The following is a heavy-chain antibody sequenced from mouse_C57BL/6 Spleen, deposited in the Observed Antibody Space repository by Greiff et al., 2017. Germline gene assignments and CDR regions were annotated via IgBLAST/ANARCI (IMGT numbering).Heavy chain of an antibody. J-gene: IGHJ2*01. CDR1: GFTFSDYY. Sequence: EVKVEESGGGLVQPGGSLKLSCAASGFTFSDYYMYWVRQTPEKRLEWVAYISNGGGSTYYPDTVKGRFPISRDNAKNTLYLQMSRLKSEDTAMYYCARPFGGYFDYWGQGTTLTVSS. CDR2: ISNGGGST. CDR3: ARPFGGYFDY. V-gene: IGHV5-12*01.